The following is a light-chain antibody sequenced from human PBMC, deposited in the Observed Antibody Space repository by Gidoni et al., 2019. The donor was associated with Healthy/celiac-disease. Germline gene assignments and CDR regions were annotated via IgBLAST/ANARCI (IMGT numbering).Light chain of an antibody. V-gene: IGKV3-20*01. Sequence: SQSVRSSYLAWYQQKPGQAPRLLIYGASSRATGIPDRFSGSGSGTDFTLTISRLEPEDFAVYYCQQYGSSPRTFGQGTKVEIK. CDR1: QSVRSSY. CDR3: QQYGSSPRT. CDR2: GAS. J-gene: IGKJ1*01.